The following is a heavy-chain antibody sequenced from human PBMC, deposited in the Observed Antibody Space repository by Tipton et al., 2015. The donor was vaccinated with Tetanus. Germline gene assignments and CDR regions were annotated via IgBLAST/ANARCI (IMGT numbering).Heavy chain of an antibody. CDR1: GFTFSNYG. CDR3: TSGNTFDY. V-gene: IGHV3-21*01. CDR2: ISSTSRYI. D-gene: IGHD2/OR15-2a*01. J-gene: IGHJ4*02. Sequence: SLRLSCVASGFTFSNYGMSWVRQAPGKGLEWVSSISSTSRYIYYADSLKGRFTISRDNAKNSVHLLMESLRVEDTAIYYCTSGNTFDYWGQGALVTVSS.